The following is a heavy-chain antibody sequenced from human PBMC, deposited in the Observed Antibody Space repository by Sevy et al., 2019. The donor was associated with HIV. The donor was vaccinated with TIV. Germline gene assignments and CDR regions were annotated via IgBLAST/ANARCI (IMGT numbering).Heavy chain of an antibody. Sequence: SETLSLTCSVSGGSISKIGNYWGWVRHPPGERLEWIGDIFHTGKTNYNPSLKSRVTIALDTSKNQFSLKLSSVTAADTAVYYCAKIYDYWGPGALVTVSS. CDR1: GGSISKIGNY. CDR2: IFHTGKT. J-gene: IGHJ4*02. V-gene: IGHV4-39*01. CDR3: AKIYDY. D-gene: IGHD3-3*01.